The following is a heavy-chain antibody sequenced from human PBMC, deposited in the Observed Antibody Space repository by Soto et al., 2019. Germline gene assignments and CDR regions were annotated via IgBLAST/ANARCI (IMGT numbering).Heavy chain of an antibody. CDR1: GYTFTSYG. D-gene: IGHD4-17*01. CDR2: ISAYNGNT. V-gene: IGHV1-18*01. Sequence: ASVKVSCKASGYTFTSYGISWVRQAPGQGLEWMGWISAYNGNTNYAQKLQGRVTMTTDTSTSTAYMELRSLRSDDTAVYYCARANGDPALGYYYYYMDVWGKGTTVNVSS. CDR3: ARANGDPALGYYYYYMDV. J-gene: IGHJ6*03.